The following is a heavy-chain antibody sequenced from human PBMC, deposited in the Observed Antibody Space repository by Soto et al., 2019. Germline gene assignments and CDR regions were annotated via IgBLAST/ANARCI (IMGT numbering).Heavy chain of an antibody. Sequence: QVQLVQSGAEVKKPGASVKVSCKASGYTFTSYDINWVRQATGQGLEWMGWMNPNSGNTGYAQKFQGRVTMTRNTTRTTAYMQLRTLRSEDTAVYYCASPIFMVPGMDVWGQGTTVTVSS. CDR2: MNPNSGNT. CDR1: GYTFTSYD. D-gene: IGHD3-10*01. J-gene: IGHJ6*02. V-gene: IGHV1-8*01. CDR3: ASPIFMVPGMDV.